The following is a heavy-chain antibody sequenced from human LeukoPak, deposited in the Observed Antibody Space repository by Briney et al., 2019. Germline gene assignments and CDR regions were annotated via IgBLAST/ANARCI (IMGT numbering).Heavy chain of an antibody. J-gene: IGHJ3*02. Sequence: ASVKVSCKTSGYPFTGNYINWLRQAPGQGLEWLGLIDPDRRTTVYAQKFQGRVAMTGDMSTSTVYMELRSLRSEDTAVYYCAKDRYSSGWYDAFDIWGQGTMVTVSS. V-gene: IGHV1-46*01. D-gene: IGHD6-19*01. CDR3: AKDRYSSGWYDAFDI. CDR2: IDPDRRTT. CDR1: GYPFTGNY.